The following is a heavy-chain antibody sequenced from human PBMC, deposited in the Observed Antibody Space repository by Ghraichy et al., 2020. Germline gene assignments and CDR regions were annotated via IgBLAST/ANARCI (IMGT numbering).Heavy chain of an antibody. CDR3: ARGVTPGLGYFDY. D-gene: IGHD4-23*01. V-gene: IGHV4-31*03. CDR1: GGSISSGGYY. J-gene: IGHJ4*02. CDR2: IYYSGST. Sequence: SETLSLTCTVSGGSISSGGYYWSWLRQHPGKGLEWIGYIYYSGSTYYNPSLKSRVTISVETSKNQFSLKLISVTAADTAVYYCARGVTPGLGYFDYWGQGTLVTVSS.